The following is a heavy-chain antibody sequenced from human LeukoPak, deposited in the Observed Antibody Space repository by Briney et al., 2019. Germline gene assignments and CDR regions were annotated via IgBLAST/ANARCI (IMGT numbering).Heavy chain of an antibody. D-gene: IGHD2-21*02. Sequence: PGGSLRLSCAASGFTFSSYWMSWVRQAPGKGLEWIGEINHSGSTNYNPSLKSRVTISVDTSKNQFSLKLSSVTAADTAVYYCARQHRPSTSRWRVTKYYFDYWGQGTLVTVSS. CDR3: ARQHRPSTSRWRVTKYYFDY. V-gene: IGHV4-34*01. CDR2: INHSGST. CDR1: GFTFSSYW. J-gene: IGHJ4*02.